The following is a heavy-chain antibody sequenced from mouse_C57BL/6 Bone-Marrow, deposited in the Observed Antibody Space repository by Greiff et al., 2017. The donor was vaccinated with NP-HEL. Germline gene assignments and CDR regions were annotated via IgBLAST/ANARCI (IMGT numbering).Heavy chain of an antibody. V-gene: IGHV1-72*01. Sequence: VQLQQSGAELVKPGASVKLSCKASGYTFTSYWMHWVKQRPGRGLEWIGRIDPNSGGTKYNEKFKSKATLTVDKPSSTAYMQLSSLTSEDSAVYYCARGRLDGYYLAWFAYWGQGTLVTVSA. J-gene: IGHJ3*01. D-gene: IGHD2-3*01. CDR3: ARGRLDGYYLAWFAY. CDR2: IDPNSGGT. CDR1: GYTFTSYW.